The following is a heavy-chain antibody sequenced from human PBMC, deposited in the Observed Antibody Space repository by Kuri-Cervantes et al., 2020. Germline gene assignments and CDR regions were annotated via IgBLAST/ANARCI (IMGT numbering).Heavy chain of an antibody. V-gene: IGHV4-34*01. CDR2: IKHSGST. J-gene: IGHJ5*02. D-gene: IGHD1-26*01. CDR3: ARGPYSGSRGFDP. Sequence: SETLSLTCAVYGGSFSGNYWTWIRQPPGKGLEWIGEIKHSGSTNYNPSLKSRVTISVDTSKNQFSLKLSSVTAADTAVYYCARGPYSGSRGFDPWGQGTLVTVSS. CDR1: GGSFSGNY.